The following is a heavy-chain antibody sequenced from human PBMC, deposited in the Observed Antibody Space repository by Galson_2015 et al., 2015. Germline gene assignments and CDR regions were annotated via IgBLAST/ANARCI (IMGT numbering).Heavy chain of an antibody. V-gene: IGHV6-1*01. Sequence: CAISGDSVSSNSAAWNWIGQSPSRGLEWLGRTYYKSKWYNDYAVSVRSRITANPDTSKNQFSLQLSSVTPEDTAVYFCAREELSGYNYDTYYFDSWGQGTLVTVSS. D-gene: IGHD5-18*01. J-gene: IGHJ4*02. CDR3: AREELSGYNYDTYYFDS. CDR2: TYYKSKWYN. CDR1: GDSVSSNSAA.